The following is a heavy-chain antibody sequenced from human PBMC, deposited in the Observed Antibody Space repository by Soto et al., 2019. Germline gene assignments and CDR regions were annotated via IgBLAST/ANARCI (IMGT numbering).Heavy chain of an antibody. V-gene: IGHV1-69*02. CDR2: IIPILGIA. CDR3: ARVLEILGGSNWFDP. D-gene: IGHD3-10*01. Sequence: QVQLVQSGAEVKKPGSSVKVSCKASGGTFSSYTISWVRQAPGQGLEWMGRIIPILGIANYAQKFQGRVTITADKTTSTAYMELSSLRSEDTAVYYCARVLEILGGSNWFDPWGQGTLVTVSS. J-gene: IGHJ5*02. CDR1: GGTFSSYT.